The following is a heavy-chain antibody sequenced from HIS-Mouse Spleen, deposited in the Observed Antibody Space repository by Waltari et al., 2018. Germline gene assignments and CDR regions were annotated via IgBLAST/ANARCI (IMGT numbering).Heavy chain of an antibody. CDR2: MNPNGGNT. CDR1: GYTCTSYD. D-gene: IGHD7-27*01. J-gene: IGHJ4*02. CDR3: ARGLTGDLDY. V-gene: IGHV1-8*01. Sequence: QVQLVQSGAEVRKHGASEKGSCKASGYTCTSYDIIWERQATGQGLEWMGWMNPNGGNTGYAQKFQGRVTMTRNTSISTAYMELSSLRSEDTAVYYCARGLTGDLDYWGQGTLVTVSS.